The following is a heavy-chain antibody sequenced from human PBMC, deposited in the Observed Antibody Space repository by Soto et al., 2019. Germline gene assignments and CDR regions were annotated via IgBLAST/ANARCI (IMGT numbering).Heavy chain of an antibody. V-gene: IGHV1-18*01. CDR1: GYGFASCG. J-gene: IGHJ5*01. CDR2: ISAYNGNT. Sequence: SSKACGYGFASCGRSWVRQAPGQGLEWMGWISAYNGNTNYAQKLQGRVTMTTDTSTSTAYMEMTSLRSDDTAVYYCARAAPFLHSWGHGTPVTVS. CDR3: ARAAPFLHS.